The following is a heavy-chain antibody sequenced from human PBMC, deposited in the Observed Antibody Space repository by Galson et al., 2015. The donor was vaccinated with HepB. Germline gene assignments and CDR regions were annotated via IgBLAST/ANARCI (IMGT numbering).Heavy chain of an antibody. CDR2: ISAYNGNT. J-gene: IGHJ4*02. CDR1: GYTFTSYG. D-gene: IGHD6-6*01. V-gene: IGHV1-18*01. CDR3: ARDLSGAARPLIDY. Sequence: SVKVSCKASGYTFTSYGISWVRQAPGQGLEWMGWISAYNGNTNYAQKLQGRVTMTTDTSTSTAYMELRSLRSDDTAVYYCARDLSGAARPLIDYWGQGTLVTVSS.